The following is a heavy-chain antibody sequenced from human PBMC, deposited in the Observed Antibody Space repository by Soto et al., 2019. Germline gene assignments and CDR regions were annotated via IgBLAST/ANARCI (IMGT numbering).Heavy chain of an antibody. CDR1: GFTFSSYA. J-gene: IGHJ4*02. V-gene: IGHV3-30*18. CDR3: AKDSEGSGSYHRFGY. Sequence: QVQLVESGGGVVQPGRSLRLSCAASGFTFSSYAMFWVRQAPGKGLEWLAGISYDGGNIKYADSVKGRITISRDNSKHTLYPQLNSLRADDSAVYYCAKDSEGSGSYHRFGYLGPGSLVTVSS. CDR2: ISYDGGNI. D-gene: IGHD3-3*01.